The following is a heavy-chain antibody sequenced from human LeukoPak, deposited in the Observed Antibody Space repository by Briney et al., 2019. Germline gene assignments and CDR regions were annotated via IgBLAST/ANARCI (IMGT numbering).Heavy chain of an antibody. V-gene: IGHV5-51*01. CDR3: ARLLGRSFLYYAFDI. CDR2: INPGDSDT. J-gene: IGHJ3*02. CDR1: GYRFTNYW. D-gene: IGHD3/OR15-3a*01. Sequence: GESLKISCKGSGYRFTNYWIGWVRQMPGKGLEWMGIINPGDSDTRYSPSFQGQVTISADKSISTAYLQWSSLKASDTAMYYCARLLGRSFLYYAFDIWGQGTMVTVSS.